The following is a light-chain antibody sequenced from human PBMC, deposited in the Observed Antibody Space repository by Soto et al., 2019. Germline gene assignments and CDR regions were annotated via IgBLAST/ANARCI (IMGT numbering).Light chain of an antibody. Sequence: QAVLTQPASVSASSGLSITISGTGTSSDVGSYNLVSWYRQYPGKAPKLMIYEGSKRPSGVSDRFSGFKSGNTASLTISGLQAEDEADYYCSSYAGTDTYVFGSGTKV. V-gene: IGLV2-23*01. CDR3: SSYAGTDTYV. CDR1: SSDVGSYNL. CDR2: EGS. J-gene: IGLJ1*01.